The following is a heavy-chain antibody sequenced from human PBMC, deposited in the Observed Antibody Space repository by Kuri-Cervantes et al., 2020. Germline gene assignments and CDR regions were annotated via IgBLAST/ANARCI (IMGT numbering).Heavy chain of an antibody. CDR3: ARDSPNYYYYYMDV. CDR2: ISYDGSNK. V-gene: IGHV3-30*01. J-gene: IGHJ6*03. Sequence: GESLKISCAASGFTFSNYAMYWVRQAPGKGLEWVAGISYDGSNKYYADSVKGRFTISRDNSKNTLYLQMNSLRAEDTAVCFCARDSPNYYYYYMDVGGKGTTVTVSS. CDR1: GFTFSNYA.